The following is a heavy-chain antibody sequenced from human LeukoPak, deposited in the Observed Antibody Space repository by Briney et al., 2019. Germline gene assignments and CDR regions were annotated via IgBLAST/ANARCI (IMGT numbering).Heavy chain of an antibody. CDR1: GGSISSSSYY. CDR3: ARGSSSGCFDY. D-gene: IGHD6-19*01. J-gene: IGHJ4*02. V-gene: IGHV4-39*07. CDR2: IYYSGST. Sequence: SSETLSLTCTVSGGSISSSSYYWGWIRQPPGKGLEWIGSIYYSGSTNYNPSLKSRVTISVDTSKNQFSLKLSSVTAADTAVYYCARGSSSGCFDYWGQGTLVTVSS.